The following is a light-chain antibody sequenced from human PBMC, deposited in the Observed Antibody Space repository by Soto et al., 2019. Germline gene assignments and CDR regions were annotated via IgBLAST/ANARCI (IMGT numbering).Light chain of an antibody. CDR2: RNN. Sequence: QSVLTQPPSASGTPGQRVTISCCGSSPNIGSNYVYWYQQLPGTAPKLLIYRNNQRPSGVPDRFSGSKSGTSASRAISGLRSEDEADYYCAAWDASLSGYVVFGGGTKLTVL. CDR3: AAWDASLSGYVV. V-gene: IGLV1-47*01. CDR1: SPNIGSNY. J-gene: IGLJ2*01.